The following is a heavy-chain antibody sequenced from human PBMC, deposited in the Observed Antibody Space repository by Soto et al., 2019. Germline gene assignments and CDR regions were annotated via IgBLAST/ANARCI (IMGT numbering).Heavy chain of an antibody. V-gene: IGHV5-10-1*01. Sequence: ESLKISCKGSGYSFTSYWISWVRQMPGKGLEWMGRIDPSDSYTNYSPSFQGHGTISADKSISTAYLQWGSLKASDTAMYYCARVQWNSFKVYYYYGMDVWCQGT. CDR3: ARVQWNSFKVYYYYGMDV. D-gene: IGHD1-7*01. CDR2: IDPSDSYT. CDR1: GYSFTSYW. J-gene: IGHJ6*02.